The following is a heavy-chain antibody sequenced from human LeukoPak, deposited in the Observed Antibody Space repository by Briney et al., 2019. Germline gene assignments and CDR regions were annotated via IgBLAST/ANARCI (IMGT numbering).Heavy chain of an antibody. CDR1: GFTFDDYA. D-gene: IGHD6-6*01. CDR2: ISWNSGSI. V-gene: IGHV3-9*01. CDR3: AKDTQYSSSSFDY. Sequence: PGRSLRLSCAASGFTFDDYAMHWVRQAPGKGLEWVSGISWNSGSIGYADSVEGRFTISRDNAKNSLYLQMNSLRAEDTALYYCAKDTQYSSSSFDYWGQGTLVTVSS. J-gene: IGHJ4*02.